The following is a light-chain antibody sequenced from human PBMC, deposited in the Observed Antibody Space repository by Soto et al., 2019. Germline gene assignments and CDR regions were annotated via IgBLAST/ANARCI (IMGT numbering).Light chain of an antibody. CDR3: SSYTSSTTPYV. CDR2: EAF. CDR1: SSDVGGYNH. Sequence: QSALTQPASVSGSPGQSITISCTGTSSDVGGYNHVSWYQHHPGKAPKLMIYEAFNRPSGVSNRFAGSKSGNTASLTISGLQAEDEADYYCSSYTSSTTPYVFGHGTKVTVL. V-gene: IGLV2-14*01. J-gene: IGLJ1*01.